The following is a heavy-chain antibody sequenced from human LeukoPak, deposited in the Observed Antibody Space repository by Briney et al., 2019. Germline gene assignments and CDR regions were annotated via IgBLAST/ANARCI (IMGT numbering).Heavy chain of an antibody. CDR3: AKAPDTSWYYFDY. Sequence: GGSLRLSCAASGFTFSSYVMSWVRQAPGKGLEWVSFISASGGNTHYADSAKGRFTLSRDNSKNTLYLQMNSLRAEDTAVYYCAKAPDTSWYYFDYWGQGTLVTVSS. D-gene: IGHD2-2*01. CDR1: GFTFSSYV. V-gene: IGHV3-23*01. J-gene: IGHJ4*02. CDR2: ISASGGNT.